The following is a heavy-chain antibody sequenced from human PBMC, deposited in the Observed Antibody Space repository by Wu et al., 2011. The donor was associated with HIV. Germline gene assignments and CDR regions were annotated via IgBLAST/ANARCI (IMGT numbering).Heavy chain of an antibody. Sequence: QVHLVQSGTEVKKPGASVKVSCKASGYIFSSYGISWVRQAPGQGLEWMGWISGFNGGTNYAQNFQGRVTMTRDTSISTAYMQLSRLTSDDTAVYYCARGGDRGDSGDYVDFDFWGQGTLVTVSS. J-gene: IGHJ4*02. D-gene: IGHD4-17*01. CDR1: GYIFSSYG. CDR3: ARGGDRGDSGDYVDFDF. V-gene: IGHV1-18*01. CDR2: ISGFNGGT.